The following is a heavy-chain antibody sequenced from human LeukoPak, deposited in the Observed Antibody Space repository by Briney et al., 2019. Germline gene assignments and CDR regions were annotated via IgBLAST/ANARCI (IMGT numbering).Heavy chain of an antibody. CDR3: ARNDYVWGSYRTAPAFFDY. J-gene: IGHJ4*02. Sequence: PSETLSLTCTVSGGSISSSSYYWGWLRQPPGKGLEWIGSIYYSGSTYYNPSLKSRVTISVDTSKNQFSLKLSSVTAADTAVYYCARNDYVWGSYRTAPAFFDYWGQGTLVTVSS. CDR1: GGSISSSSYY. V-gene: IGHV4-39*01. D-gene: IGHD3-16*02. CDR2: IYYSGST.